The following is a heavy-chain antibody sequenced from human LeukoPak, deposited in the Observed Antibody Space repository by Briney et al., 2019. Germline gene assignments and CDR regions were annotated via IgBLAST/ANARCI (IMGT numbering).Heavy chain of an antibody. Sequence: SETLSLTCTVSGGSISSYYWSWIRQPPGKGLEWIGYIYYSGSTNYNPSLKSRVTISVDTSKNQFSLKLSSVTAADTAVYYCARVHDYGDLYFDYWGQGTQVTVSS. CDR1: GGSISSYY. CDR3: ARVHDYGDLYFDY. J-gene: IGHJ4*02. V-gene: IGHV4-59*01. D-gene: IGHD4-17*01. CDR2: IYYSGST.